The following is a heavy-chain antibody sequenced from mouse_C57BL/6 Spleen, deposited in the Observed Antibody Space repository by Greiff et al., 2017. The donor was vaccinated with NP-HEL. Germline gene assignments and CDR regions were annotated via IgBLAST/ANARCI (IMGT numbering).Heavy chain of an antibody. D-gene: IGHD2-14*01. CDR3: ARRYGYYFDY. Sequence: QVQLQQPGAELVRPGTSVKLSCKASGYTFTSYWMHWVKQRPGQGLEWIGVIAPSDSYTNYNQKFKGKATLTVDTSSSTAYMQLSSLTSEDSAVYYCARRYGYYFDYWGQGTTLTVSS. J-gene: IGHJ2*01. V-gene: IGHV1-59*01. CDR1: GYTFTSYW. CDR2: IAPSDSYT.